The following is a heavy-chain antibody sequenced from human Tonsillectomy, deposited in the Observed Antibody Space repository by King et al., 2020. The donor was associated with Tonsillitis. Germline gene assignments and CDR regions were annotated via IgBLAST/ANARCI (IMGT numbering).Heavy chain of an antibody. CDR1: GYSFTTYW. CDR3: ARHTILYPDMATAPDLDY. CDR2: INPGDSDI. V-gene: IGHV5-51*01. J-gene: IGHJ4*02. Sequence: VQLVQSGAEVKKPGASLKISCEGSGYSFTTYWIAWVRQMPGKGLEWMGIINPGDSDIRYSPSFQGQVTMSADKSISNVYLQWSSLKASDTAMYYCARHTILYPDMATAPDLDYWGQGTLVTVSS. D-gene: IGHD3-3*01.